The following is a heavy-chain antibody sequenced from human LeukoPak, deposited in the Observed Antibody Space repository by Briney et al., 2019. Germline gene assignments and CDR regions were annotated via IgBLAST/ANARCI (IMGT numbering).Heavy chain of an antibody. CDR3: ARDRYYYDSSGEDRFDY. D-gene: IGHD3-22*01. Sequence: GGSLRLSCAASGFTFSDYYMSWIRQAPGKGLEWVSYISSSGSIIYYADSVKGRFTISRDNAKNSLYLQMNSLRAEDTAVYYCARDRYYYDSSGEDRFDYWGQGTLVTVSS. V-gene: IGHV3-11*01. J-gene: IGHJ4*02. CDR2: ISSSGSII. CDR1: GFTFSDYY.